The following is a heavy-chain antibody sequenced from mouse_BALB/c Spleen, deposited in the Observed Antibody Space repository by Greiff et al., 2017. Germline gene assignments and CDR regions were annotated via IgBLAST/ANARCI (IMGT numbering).Heavy chain of an antibody. Sequence: EVKLMESGGGLVKPGGSLKLSCAASGFTFSSYAMSWVRQTPEKRLEWVASISSGGSTYYPDSVKGRFTISRDNARNILYLQMSSLRSEDTAMYYCARTRGYHWYFDVWGAGTTVTVSS. J-gene: IGHJ1*01. D-gene: IGHD3-1*01. CDR1: GFTFSSYA. CDR3: ARTRGYHWYFDV. CDR2: ISSGGST. V-gene: IGHV5-6-5*01.